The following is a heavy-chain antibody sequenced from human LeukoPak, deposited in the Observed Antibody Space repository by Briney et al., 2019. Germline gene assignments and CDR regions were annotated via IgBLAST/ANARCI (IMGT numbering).Heavy chain of an antibody. CDR1: GGSISGHY. CDR3: ARGRAFDR. J-gene: IGHJ5*02. CDR2: TYYSGTT. Sequence: KPSETLSLTCTVSGGSISGHYWSWLRQPPGKGLEWIGYTYYSGTTNYNPSLKSRVTISVDTSKNQLSLKPTSVTAADTAVYYCARGRAFDRWGQGTLVTVSS. V-gene: IGHV4-59*11.